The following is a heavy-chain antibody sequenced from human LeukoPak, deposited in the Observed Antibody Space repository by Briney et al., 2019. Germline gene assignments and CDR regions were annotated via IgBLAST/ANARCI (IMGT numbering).Heavy chain of an antibody. CDR1: GFTFNSYA. V-gene: IGHV3-23*01. CDR3: AKDYGSGTYYNYYYYMDV. D-gene: IGHD1-26*01. Sequence: GGSLRLSCAASGFTFNSYAMSWVRQAPGKELEWVSAISGSGGSTYYADSVKGRFTISRDNSKNTLYLQMNTLRAEDTAVYFCAKDYGSGTYYNYYYYMDVWGKGTTVTVSS. CDR2: ISGSGGST. J-gene: IGHJ6*03.